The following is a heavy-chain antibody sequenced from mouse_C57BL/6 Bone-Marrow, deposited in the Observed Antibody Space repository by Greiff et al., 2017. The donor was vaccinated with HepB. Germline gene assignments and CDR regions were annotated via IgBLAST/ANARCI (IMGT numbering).Heavy chain of an antibody. J-gene: IGHJ2*01. CDR3: ASAGYYGSSYLFDY. CDR1: GYTFTSYW. V-gene: IGHV1-55*01. D-gene: IGHD1-1*01. CDR2: IYPGSGST. Sequence: QVQLKQPGAELVKPGASVKMSCKASGYTFTSYWITWVKQRPGQGLEWIGDIYPGSGSTTYNEKFKSKATLTVDTSSSTAYMQLSSLTSEDSAVYYCASAGYYGSSYLFDYWGQGTTLTVSS.